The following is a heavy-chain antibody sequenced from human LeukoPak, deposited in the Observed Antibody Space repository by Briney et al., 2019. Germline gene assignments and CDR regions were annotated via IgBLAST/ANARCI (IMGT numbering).Heavy chain of an antibody. D-gene: IGHD4-17*01. CDR1: GYSISSGYY. CDR3: ARESDDYGDYGSRVGICWFDP. CDR2: IYHSGST. V-gene: IGHV4-38-2*02. J-gene: IGHJ5*02. Sequence: SETLSLTCTVSGYSISSGYYWGWIRQPPGKGLEWIGSIYHSGSTYYNPSLKSRVTISVDTSKNQFSLKLSSVTAADTAVYYCARESDDYGDYGSRVGICWFDPWGQGTLVTVSS.